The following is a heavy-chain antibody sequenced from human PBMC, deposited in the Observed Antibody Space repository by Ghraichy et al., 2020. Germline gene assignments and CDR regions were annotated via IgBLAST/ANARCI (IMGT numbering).Heavy chain of an antibody. Sequence: GGSLRLSCAASGFTFSDAWMSWVRQAPGKGLEWVGRIKSKTDGGTTDFAAPVKGRFTISRDDSKNTLYLQMNSLKNEDTAVYYCTTDSSIHYGDYGWVSRDYYYIDVWGKGTTVTVSS. CDR2: IKSKTDGGTT. D-gene: IGHD4-17*01. J-gene: IGHJ6*03. CDR1: GFTFSDAW. V-gene: IGHV3-15*01. CDR3: TTDSSIHYGDYGWVSRDYYYIDV.